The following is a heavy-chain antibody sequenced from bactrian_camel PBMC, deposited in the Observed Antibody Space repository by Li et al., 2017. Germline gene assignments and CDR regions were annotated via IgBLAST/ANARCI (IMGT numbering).Heavy chain of an antibody. J-gene: IGHJ4*01. Sequence: VQLVESGGGLVQPGGSLRLSCAASGFTFSSYYMSWVRQAPGKGLEWVSSIYTGGGDTYYADSVKGRFTISRDNTKNMLYLQMNSLKSEDTAMYVCAKGLSLWFSDYDLLRGGNYWGQGTQVTVS. V-gene: IGHV3-2*01. CDR1: GFTFSSYY. CDR3: AKGLSLWFSDYDLLRGGNY. CDR2: IYTGGGDT. D-gene: IGHD4*01.